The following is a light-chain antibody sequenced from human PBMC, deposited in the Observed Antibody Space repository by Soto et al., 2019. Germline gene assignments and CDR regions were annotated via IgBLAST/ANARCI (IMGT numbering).Light chain of an antibody. CDR2: DAS. CDR1: QSVSSN. J-gene: IGKJ1*01. V-gene: IGKV3D-15*01. CDR3: LQFYGSACT. Sequence: IVMTQSPATLSVSPGERATLSCRASQSVSSNLAWSQQKPGQAPRLLIYDASTRAHGVPDRFSGSGSGTDFTLSISSLEPQDGAVYFCLQFYGSACTFGQGTKVEMK.